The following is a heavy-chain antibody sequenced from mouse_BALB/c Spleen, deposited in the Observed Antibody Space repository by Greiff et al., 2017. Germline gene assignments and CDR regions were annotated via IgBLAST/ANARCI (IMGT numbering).Heavy chain of an antibody. CDR3: ARGPRYGNYRVFDY. CDR2: ISDGGSYT. J-gene: IGHJ2*01. D-gene: IGHD2-10*02. CDR1: GFTFSDYY. V-gene: IGHV5-4*02. Sequence: EVQRVESGGGLVKPGGSLKLSCAASGFTFSDYYMYWVRQTPEKRLEWVATISDGGSYTYYPDSVKGRFTISRDNAKNNLYLQMSSLKSEDTAMYYCARGPRYGNYRVFDYWGQGTTLTVSS.